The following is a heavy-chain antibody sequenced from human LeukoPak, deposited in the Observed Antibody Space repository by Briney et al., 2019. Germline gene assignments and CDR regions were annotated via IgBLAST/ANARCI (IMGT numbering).Heavy chain of an antibody. J-gene: IGHJ4*02. Sequence: GGSLRLSCAASGFTFSSYAMHWVRQAPGKGLEWVAVISYDGSNEYYADSVKGRFTISRDNSKNTLYLQMNSLRAEDTAVYSCARDRSYDSCGYYYLLRVDGLDNWGQGTLVTVSS. CDR3: ARDRSYDSCGYYYLLRVDGLDN. CDR2: ISYDGSNE. D-gene: IGHD3-22*01. V-gene: IGHV3-30*04. CDR1: GFTFSSYA.